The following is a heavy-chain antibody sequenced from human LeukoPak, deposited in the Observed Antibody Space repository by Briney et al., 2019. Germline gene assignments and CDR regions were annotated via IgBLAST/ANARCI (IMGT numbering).Heavy chain of an antibody. V-gene: IGHV3-21*01. CDR1: AFTFSSYS. J-gene: IGHJ3*02. Sequence: GGSLRLSCAASAFTFSSYSVNWVRQAPGKGLEWVSSISSSSSYIYYADSVKGRFTFSRDNAKNSLYLQMNSLRAEDTAVYYCARGGKWEQTNDAFDIWGQGTMVTVSS. CDR2: ISSSSSYI. CDR3: ARGGKWEQTNDAFDI. D-gene: IGHD1-26*01.